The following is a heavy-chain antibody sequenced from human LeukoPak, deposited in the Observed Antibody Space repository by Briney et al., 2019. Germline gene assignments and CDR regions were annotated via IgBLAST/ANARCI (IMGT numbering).Heavy chain of an antibody. CDR2: IKQDGSEK. CDR1: GFTFSSYG. Sequence: GGSLRLSCAASGFTFSSYGIHWVRQAPGKGLEWVANIKQDGSEKNYVESVKGRFTISRDNAKNSLYLQTNSLRAEDTAVYYCAELGITMIGGVWGKGTTVTISS. D-gene: IGHD3-10*02. CDR3: AELGITMIGGV. V-gene: IGHV3-7*01. J-gene: IGHJ6*04.